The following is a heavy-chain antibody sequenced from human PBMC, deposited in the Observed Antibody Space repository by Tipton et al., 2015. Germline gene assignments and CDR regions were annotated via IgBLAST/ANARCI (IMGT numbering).Heavy chain of an antibody. Sequence: TLSLTCTVSGGSISSSRYSWGWIRQPPGKGLEWIGNIYYSGSTYYNPSLISRVTTSLDTSKNQFSLKLSSVTAADTAVYFCARQTGSGSYPSLDWYFDLWGRGTLVTVSS. CDR1: GGSISSSRYS. V-gene: IGHV4-39*01. CDR2: IYYSGST. CDR3: ARQTGSGSYPSLDWYFDL. J-gene: IGHJ2*01. D-gene: IGHD3-10*01.